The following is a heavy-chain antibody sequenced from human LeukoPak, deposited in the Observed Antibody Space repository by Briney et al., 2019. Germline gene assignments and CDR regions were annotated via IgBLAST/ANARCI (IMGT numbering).Heavy chain of an antibody. V-gene: IGHV4-4*07. CDR1: SGSLHNFY. D-gene: IGHD3-10*01. CDR3: AIGPYYYGSGGFDY. CDR2: IYTSGST. J-gene: IGHJ4*02. Sequence: SETLSLTCTVSSGSLHNFYWSWIRQPPGKGLEWMGRIYTSGSTNYNPSLKSRVTMSVDTSKNQFSLKLSSVTAADTAVYYCAIGPYYYGSGGFDYWGQGTLVTVSS.